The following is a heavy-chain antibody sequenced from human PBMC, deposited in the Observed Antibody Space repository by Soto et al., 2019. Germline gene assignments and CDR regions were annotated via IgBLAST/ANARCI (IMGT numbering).Heavy chain of an antibody. CDR1: GYIFVNYG. CDR2: ISPYTGNT. J-gene: IGHJ6*02. V-gene: IGHV1-18*01. Sequence: QVQLVQSGDEVKKPGASVKVSCKASGYIFVNYGIAWVRQAPGQGLVWLGWISPYTGNTHAATEVQGRLTMTTDTPTSTAYMDLGSLTSDDTAVYYCVMVDNYVTPTPQDVWGQGTTVTVAS. CDR3: VMVDNYVTPTPQDV. D-gene: IGHD3-16*01.